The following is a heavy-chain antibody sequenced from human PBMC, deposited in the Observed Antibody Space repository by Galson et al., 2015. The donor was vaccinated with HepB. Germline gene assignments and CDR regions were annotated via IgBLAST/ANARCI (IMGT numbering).Heavy chain of an antibody. V-gene: IGHV3-23*01. D-gene: IGHD1-1*01. CDR2: ITGRGDTT. J-gene: IGHJ4*02. Sequence: SLRLSCAASGFTFSNYGMNWVRQAPGKGLEWVSVITGRGDTTYYADSVKGRFTISRDNSKNTLYLQMNSLRAEDTAVYYCAKKGTNWSTFDSWGQGTLVTVSS. CDR1: GFTFSNYG. CDR3: AKKGTNWSTFDS.